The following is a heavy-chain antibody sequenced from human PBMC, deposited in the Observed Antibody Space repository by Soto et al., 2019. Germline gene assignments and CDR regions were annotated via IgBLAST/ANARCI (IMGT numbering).Heavy chain of an antibody. CDR3: ARQGVTLDY. Sequence: SETLSLTCTVSGGSISSSSYYWGWIRQPPGKGLEWIGSIYYSGSTYYNPSLKSRVTISVDTSKNQFSLKLSSVTAADTAVYYCARQGVTLDYWGQGTLVTVSS. CDR2: IYYSGST. CDR1: GGSISSSSYY. D-gene: IGHD2-21*02. V-gene: IGHV4-39*01. J-gene: IGHJ4*02.